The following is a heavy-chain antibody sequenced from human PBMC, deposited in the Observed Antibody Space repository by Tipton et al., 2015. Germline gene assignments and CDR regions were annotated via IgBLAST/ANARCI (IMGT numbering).Heavy chain of an antibody. CDR2: ISSSGSTI. D-gene: IGHD3-10*01. Sequence: SLRLSCAASGFIFSDYYMSWIRQAPGKGLEWVSYISSSGSTIYYADSVKGRFTISRDNAKSSLYLQMNSLRAEDSAIYYCARGRFGDLPYFDSWGQGTLVTVSS. V-gene: IGHV3-11*04. CDR3: ARGRFGDLPYFDS. CDR1: GFIFSDYY. J-gene: IGHJ4*02.